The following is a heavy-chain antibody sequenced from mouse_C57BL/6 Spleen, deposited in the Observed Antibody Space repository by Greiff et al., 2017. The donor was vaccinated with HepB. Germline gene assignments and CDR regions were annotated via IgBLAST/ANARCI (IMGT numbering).Heavy chain of an antibody. Sequence: QVQLKQSGAELVKPGASVKISCKASGYTFTDYYINWVKQRPGQGLEWIGKIGPVSGSTYYNEKFKGKATLTADKASSTAYMQLRSLTSEDSAVYFCARKGDYRDFDYWGQGTTLTVSS. CDR1: GYTFTDYY. CDR3: ARKGDYRDFDY. CDR2: IGPVSGST. J-gene: IGHJ2*01. D-gene: IGHD2-14*01. V-gene: IGHV1-77*01.